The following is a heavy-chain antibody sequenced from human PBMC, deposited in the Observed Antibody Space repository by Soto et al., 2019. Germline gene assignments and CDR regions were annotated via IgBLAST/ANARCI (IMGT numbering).Heavy chain of an antibody. Sequence: SETLSLTCTVSGGSVSTGSYYWSWIRQPPGKGLEWIGYIYYSGSTNYNPSLKSRVTISVGKSKNQFSLKLSSVTAADTAMYYCARGGGYSGYDYGTFDYWGQGTLVTVSS. J-gene: IGHJ4*02. CDR2: IYYSGST. CDR3: ARGGGYSGYDYGTFDY. V-gene: IGHV4-61*01. CDR1: GGSVSTGSYY. D-gene: IGHD5-12*01.